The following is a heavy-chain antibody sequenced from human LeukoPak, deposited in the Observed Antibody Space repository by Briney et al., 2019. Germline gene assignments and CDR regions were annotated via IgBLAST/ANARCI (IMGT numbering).Heavy chain of an antibody. CDR1: GYSFTSYW. J-gene: IGHJ6*04. CDR2: IYPGDSDT. V-gene: IGHV5-51*01. CDR3: ARLWGGIAAAGSQGALDV. Sequence: GESLKISCKGSGYSFTSYWIGWVRQMPGKGLEWMGIIYPGDSDTRYSPSFQGQVTISADKSISTAYLQWSSLKASDTAMYYCARLWGGIAAAGSQGALDVWGKGATVTVSS. D-gene: IGHD6-13*01.